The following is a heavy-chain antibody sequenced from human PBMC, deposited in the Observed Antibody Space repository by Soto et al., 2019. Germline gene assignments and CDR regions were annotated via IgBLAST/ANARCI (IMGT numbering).Heavy chain of an antibody. J-gene: IGHJ3*02. CDR3: ASPGVRYVAWLADAAFDI. V-gene: IGHV4-30-2*01. CDR1: GGSISSGGYS. Sequence: PSETLSLTCAVSGGSISSGGYSWSWIRQPPGKGLEWIGYIYHSGSTNYNPSLKSRVTISVDKSKNQFSLKLSSVTAADTAVYYRASPGVRYVAWLADAAFDIWGQGTMVT. CDR2: IYHSGST. D-gene: IGHD3-9*01.